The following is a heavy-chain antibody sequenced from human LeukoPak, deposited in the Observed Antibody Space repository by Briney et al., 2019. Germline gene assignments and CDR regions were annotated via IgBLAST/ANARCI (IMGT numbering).Heavy chain of an antibody. Sequence: GASVKVSCKASGGTFSSYAISWVRQAPGQGLEWMGRIIPILGIANYAQKFQGRVTITADKSTSTAYMELSSLRSEDTAVYYCARDRVQPPQYYFDYWGQGTLVTVSS. D-gene: IGHD2-2*01. J-gene: IGHJ4*02. CDR3: ARDRVQPPQYYFDY. CDR1: GGTFSSYA. CDR2: IIPILGIA. V-gene: IGHV1-69*04.